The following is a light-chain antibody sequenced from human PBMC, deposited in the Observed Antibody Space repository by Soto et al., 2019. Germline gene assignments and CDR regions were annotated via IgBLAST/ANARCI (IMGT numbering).Light chain of an antibody. Sequence: EIVMTQSPATLSVSVGERATLSCRASHSVSSKLAWYQQKPGQAPRLLIYGASTRATDIPARFSGSGSGTEFTLTISSLQSEDFAVYYCQQYKDWPQQLTFGGGTKVEIK. V-gene: IGKV3-15*01. CDR1: HSVSSK. CDR2: GAS. J-gene: IGKJ4*01. CDR3: QQYKDWPQQLT.